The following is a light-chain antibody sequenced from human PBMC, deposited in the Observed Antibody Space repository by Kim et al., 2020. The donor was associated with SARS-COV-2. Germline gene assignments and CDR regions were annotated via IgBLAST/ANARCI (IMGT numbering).Light chain of an antibody. J-gene: IGKJ5*01. Sequence: ADVGDRVTITCQASQDISNYFGWSQQHPGRAPKRLIYDASSLQSGVPSRFSGSGSGTEFTLAISRVQPEDFATYFCIQHSTYPITFGQGTRLEIK. CDR2: DAS. V-gene: IGKV1-17*01. CDR1: QDISNY. CDR3: IQHSTYPIT.